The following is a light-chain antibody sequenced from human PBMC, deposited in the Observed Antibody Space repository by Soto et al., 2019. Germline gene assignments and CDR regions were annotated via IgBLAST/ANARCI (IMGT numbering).Light chain of an antibody. CDR3: EQYQTYPWT. Sequence: GDRVTITCRASQSISSWLAWYQQKPGKAPKLLIYDASSLESGVPSRFSGSGSGTEFTLTIYSLQPDDFATYYCEQYQTYPWTFGQGTKVEIK. J-gene: IGKJ1*01. V-gene: IGKV1-5*01. CDR1: QSISSW. CDR2: DAS.